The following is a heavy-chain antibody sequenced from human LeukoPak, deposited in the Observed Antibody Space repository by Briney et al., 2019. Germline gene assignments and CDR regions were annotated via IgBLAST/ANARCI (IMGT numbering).Heavy chain of an antibody. CDR3: ARVAAPIMYVDTAMFFDY. CDR1: GFTFSSYA. Sequence: SGRSLRLSCAASGFTFSSYAMHWVRQAPGKELEWVAVMSYDGSNKYYADSVKGRFTISRDNSKNTLYLQMNSLRAEDTAVYYCARVAAPIMYVDTAMFFDYWGQGTLVTVSS. J-gene: IGHJ4*02. D-gene: IGHD5-18*01. V-gene: IGHV3-30*04. CDR2: MSYDGSNK.